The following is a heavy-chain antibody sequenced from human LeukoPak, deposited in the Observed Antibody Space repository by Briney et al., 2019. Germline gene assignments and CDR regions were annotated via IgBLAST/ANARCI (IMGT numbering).Heavy chain of an antibody. V-gene: IGHV3-30*04. D-gene: IGHD3-16*01. CDR2: ISYDGSSK. CDR1: GFTFSSYA. Sequence: GGSLRLSCAASGFTFSSYAMRWVRQAPGKGLEWVAVISYDGSSKYYADSVKGRFTISRDNAKNTLYLQMNSLRDEDTVVFYCARSRYDYIWGIDYWGQGTLVTISS. CDR3: ARSRYDYIWGIDY. J-gene: IGHJ4*02.